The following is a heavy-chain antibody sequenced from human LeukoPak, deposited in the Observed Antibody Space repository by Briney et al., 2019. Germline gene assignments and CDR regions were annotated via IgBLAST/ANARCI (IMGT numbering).Heavy chain of an antibody. CDR3: ARGGAYYDFWSGYPYYFDY. CDR2: MNPNSGNT. D-gene: IGHD3-3*01. Sequence: ASVKVSCKASGYTFTGYYMHWVRQAPGQGLEWMGWMNPNSGNTGYAQKFQGRVTITRNTSISTAYMELSSLRSEDTAVYYCARGGAYYDFWSGYPYYFDYWGQGTLVTVSS. CDR1: GYTFTGYY. V-gene: IGHV1-8*03. J-gene: IGHJ4*02.